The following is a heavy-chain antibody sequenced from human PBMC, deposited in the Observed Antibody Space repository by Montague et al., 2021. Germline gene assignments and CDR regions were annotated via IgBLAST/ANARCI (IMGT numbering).Heavy chain of an antibody. D-gene: IGHD3-10*01. V-gene: IGHV6-1*01. CDR1: GDSVSNNKAA. CDR3: AREGVGDLLFSFDS. Sequence: CAISGDSVSNNKAAWNWIRESPSRGLEWLGRTYYRSTWYTDYAVSVKGRIAINPDTSKNQFSLQLNSVTPEDTAVYYCAREGVGDLLFSFDSWGQGTLVTVSS. J-gene: IGHJ4*02. CDR2: TYYRSTWYT.